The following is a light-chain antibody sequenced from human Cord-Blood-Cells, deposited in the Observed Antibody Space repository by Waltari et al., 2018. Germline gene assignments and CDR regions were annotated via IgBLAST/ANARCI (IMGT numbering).Light chain of an antibody. V-gene: IGKV4-1*01. CDR2: WAS. J-gene: IGKJ1*01. Sequence: DIVMTYSPDSLAVSLGERATINCKSSQSVLYSSNNKNYLAWYQQKPGQPPKLLIYWASTRESGVPDRFSGSGSGTDFTLTIISLQAEDVAVYYCQQYYSTPRTFGQGTKVEVK. CDR1: QSVLYSSNNKNY. CDR3: QQYYSTPRT.